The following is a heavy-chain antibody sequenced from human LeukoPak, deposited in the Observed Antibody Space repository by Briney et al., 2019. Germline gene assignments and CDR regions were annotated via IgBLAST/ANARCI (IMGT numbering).Heavy chain of an antibody. CDR3: ARRRQQLSHYYYMDV. CDR2: INHSGST. V-gene: IGHV4-39*07. J-gene: IGHJ6*03. CDR1: GGSISSSSYY. Sequence: SETLSLTCTVSGGSISSSSYYWGWIRQPPGKGLEWIGEINHSGSTNYNPSLKSRVTISVDTSKNQFSLKLSSVTAADTAVYYCARRRQQLSHYYYMDVWGKGTTVTISS. D-gene: IGHD6-13*01.